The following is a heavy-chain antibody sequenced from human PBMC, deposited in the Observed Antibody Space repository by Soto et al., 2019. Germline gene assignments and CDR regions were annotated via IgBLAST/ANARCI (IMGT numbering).Heavy chain of an antibody. CDR3: AKGVVAAIYYFDY. V-gene: IGHV3-23*01. CDR1: GFTFSSYA. CDR2: ISGSGGST. Sequence: EVQLLESGGGLVQPGGSLRLSCAASGFTFSSYAMSWVRQAPGKGLEWVSAISGSGGSTYYADSVKGRFTISRDNSKNTLYLQMNSLRAEHTAVYYCAKGVVAAIYYFDYWGQGTLVTVSS. D-gene: IGHD2-15*01. J-gene: IGHJ4*02.